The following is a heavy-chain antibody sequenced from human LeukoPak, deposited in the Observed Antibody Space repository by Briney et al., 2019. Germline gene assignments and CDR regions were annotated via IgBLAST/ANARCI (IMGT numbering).Heavy chain of an antibody. V-gene: IGHV4-34*01. D-gene: IGHD3-16*01. CDR2: IYHSGST. CDR3: ARGRGMITKEKPNAQFDY. Sequence: SGTLSLTCAVYGGSFSGYYWSWIRQPPGKGLEWIGEIYHSGSTNYNPSLKSRVTISVDTSKNQFSLKLSSVTAADTAVYDCARGRGMITKEKPNAQFDYWGQGTLVTVSS. CDR1: GGSFSGYY. J-gene: IGHJ4*02.